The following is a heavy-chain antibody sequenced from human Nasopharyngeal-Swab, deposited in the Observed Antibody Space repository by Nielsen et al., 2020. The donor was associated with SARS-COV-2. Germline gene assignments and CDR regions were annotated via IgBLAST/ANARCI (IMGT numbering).Heavy chain of an antibody. CDR3: ARLDVSAAGRDY. CDR2: IYYSGST. V-gene: IGHV4-39*01. D-gene: IGHD6-13*01. Sequence: WIRQPPGKGLEWIGSIYYSGSTYYNPSLKSQVTISVDTSKNQFSLKLSSVTAADTAVYYCARLDVSAAGRDYWGQGTRVTVSS. J-gene: IGHJ4*02.